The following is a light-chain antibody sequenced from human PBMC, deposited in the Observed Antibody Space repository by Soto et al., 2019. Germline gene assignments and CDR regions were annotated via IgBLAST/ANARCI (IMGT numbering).Light chain of an antibody. Sequence: EIVMTQSPATLSVSPGERATLSCRASQSVSSSLAWYQQKPGQAPRLLIYGASTRATGIPARFSGSGSGTELTLTISSLQSEDFAVYYCQQYNNWYTFGQGTKLEIK. V-gene: IGKV3D-15*01. CDR1: QSVSSS. CDR2: GAS. CDR3: QQYNNWYT. J-gene: IGKJ2*01.